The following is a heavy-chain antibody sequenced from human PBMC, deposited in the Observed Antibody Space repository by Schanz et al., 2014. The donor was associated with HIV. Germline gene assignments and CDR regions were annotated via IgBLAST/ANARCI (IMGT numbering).Heavy chain of an antibody. V-gene: IGHV1-18*01. CDR2: ISAYNGNT. J-gene: IGHJ4*02. CDR3: ARVNKDIGGYYFDY. Sequence: QVQLVQSGAEVKKPGSSVKVSCKASGGTFSSYAISWVRQAPGQGLEWMGWISAYNGNTNYAQKFQGRVTMTTDTSTSTAYMELRSLRSDDTAVYYCARVNKDIGGYYFDYWGQGTLVTVSS. D-gene: IGHD2-15*01. CDR1: GGTFSSYA.